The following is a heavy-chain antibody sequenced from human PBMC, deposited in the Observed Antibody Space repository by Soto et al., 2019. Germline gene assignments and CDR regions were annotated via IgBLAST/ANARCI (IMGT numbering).Heavy chain of an antibody. CDR3: AGTRLVLNQEYGSNNPLDA. CDR1: GYTFTSYG. Sequence: GSAGKVSCKASGYTFTSYGISWVRQAPGQGLEWMGWISAYNGNTNYAQKLQGRVTMTTDTSTSTAYMELRSLRSDDTAVYYCAGTRLVLNQEYGSNNPLDAWGQAPLV. CDR2: ISAYNGNT. D-gene: IGHD2-2*01. V-gene: IGHV1-18*04. J-gene: IGHJ5*02.